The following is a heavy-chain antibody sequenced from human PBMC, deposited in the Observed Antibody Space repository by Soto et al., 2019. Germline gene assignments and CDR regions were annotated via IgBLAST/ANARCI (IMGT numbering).Heavy chain of an antibody. Sequence: QVQLVESGGGVVQPGRSLRLSCAASGFTFSSYAMPWVRQAPGKGLEWVAVISYDGSNKYYADSVKGRFTISRDNSKNTLYLQMNSLRAEDTAVYYCARDPYVEMATIKGHDAFDIWGQGTMVTVSS. D-gene: IGHD5-12*01. J-gene: IGHJ3*02. CDR3: ARDPYVEMATIKGHDAFDI. CDR2: ISYDGSNK. CDR1: GFTFSSYA. V-gene: IGHV3-30-3*01.